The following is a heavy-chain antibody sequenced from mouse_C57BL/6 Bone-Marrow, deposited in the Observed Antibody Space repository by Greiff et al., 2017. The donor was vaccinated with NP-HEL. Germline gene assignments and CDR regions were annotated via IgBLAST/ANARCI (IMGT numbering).Heavy chain of an antibody. J-gene: IGHJ2*01. CDR2: IDPSDSYT. D-gene: IGHD3-3*01. CDR1: GYTFTSYW. CDR3: ARSLYYFDY. Sequence: QVQLQQPGAELVRPGTSVKLSCKASGYTFTSYWMHWVKQRPGQGLEWIGVIDPSDSYTNYNQQFKGKATLTVDTSSSTAYMQLSSLTSEDSAVYYCARSLYYFDYWGQGTTLTVSS. V-gene: IGHV1-59*01.